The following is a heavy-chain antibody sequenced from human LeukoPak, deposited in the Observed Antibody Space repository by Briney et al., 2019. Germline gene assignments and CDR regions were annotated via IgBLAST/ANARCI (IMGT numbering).Heavy chain of an antibody. J-gene: IGHJ4*02. CDR2: ISYDGSNK. CDR3: AKDLFIYYYDSSGYYSYFDY. Sequence: GGSLRLSCAASGFTFSSYAMHWVRQAPGKGLEWVAVISYDGSNKYYADSVKGRFTISRDNSKNTLYLQMNSLRAEDTAVYYCAKDLFIYYYDSSGYYSYFDYWGQGTLVTVSS. CDR1: GFTFSSYA. V-gene: IGHV3-30*04. D-gene: IGHD3-22*01.